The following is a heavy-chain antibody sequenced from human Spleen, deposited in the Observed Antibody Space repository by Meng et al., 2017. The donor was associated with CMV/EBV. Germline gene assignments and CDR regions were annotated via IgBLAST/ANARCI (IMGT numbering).Heavy chain of an antibody. V-gene: IGHV3-23*01. CDR3: ATTTEAYYSDHSYFYGMAV. J-gene: IGHJ6*02. CDR2: FSGSRTST. D-gene: IGHD3-22*01. CDR1: TFTFSSFW. Sequence: GESLKISCAASTFTFSSFWMHWVRQAPGKGLAWISGFSGSRTSTYYADSVKGRFTISRDNSKNTLYLQMNSLRAEDTAVYYCATTTEAYYSDHSYFYGMAVWGQGTTVTVSS.